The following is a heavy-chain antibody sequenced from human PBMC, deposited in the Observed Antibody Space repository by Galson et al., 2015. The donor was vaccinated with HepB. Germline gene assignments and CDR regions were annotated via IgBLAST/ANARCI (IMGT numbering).Heavy chain of an antibody. CDR2: ISGSGSYK. CDR3: ARVSLGASSGWYYFDY. D-gene: IGHD6-13*01. Sequence: SLRLSCAASGFTFSTHSINWVRQAPGKGLEWVSSISGSGSYKFYGDSVEGRFTVSRDNAKNSLFLQVNSLRAEDTAIYYCARVSLGASSGWYYFDYWGLGTLVTVSS. V-gene: IGHV3-21*01. CDR1: GFTFSTHS. J-gene: IGHJ4*02.